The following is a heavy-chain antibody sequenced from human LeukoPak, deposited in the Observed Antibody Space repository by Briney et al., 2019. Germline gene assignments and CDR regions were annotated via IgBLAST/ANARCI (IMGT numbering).Heavy chain of an antibody. CDR3: ASMRSRELYYYYMDV. CDR2: IIPIFGTA. D-gene: IGHD1-26*01. V-gene: IGHV1-69*05. Sequence: GASVKVSCKASGGTFSSYAISWVRQAPGQGLEWMGGIIPIFGTANYAQKFQGGVTITTDESTSTAYMELSSLRSEDTAVYYCASMRSRELYYYYMDVWGKGTTVTVSS. J-gene: IGHJ6*03. CDR1: GGTFSSYA.